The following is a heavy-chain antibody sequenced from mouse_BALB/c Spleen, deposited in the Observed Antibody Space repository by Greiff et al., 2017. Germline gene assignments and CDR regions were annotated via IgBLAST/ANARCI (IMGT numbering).Heavy chain of an antibody. V-gene: IGHV5-6-5*01. CDR3: ARDGNYGFDY. CDR1: GFTFSSYA. CDR2: ISSGGST. D-gene: IGHD2-1*01. Sequence: DVKLVESGGGLVKPGGSLKLSCAASGFTFSSYAMSWVRQTPEKRLEWVASISSGGSTYYPDSVKGRFTISRDNARNILYLQMSSLRSEDTAMYYCARDGNYGFDYWGQGTTLTVSS. J-gene: IGHJ2*01.